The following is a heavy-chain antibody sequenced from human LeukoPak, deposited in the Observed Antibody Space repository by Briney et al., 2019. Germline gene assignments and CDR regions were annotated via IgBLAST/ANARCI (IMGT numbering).Heavy chain of an antibody. V-gene: IGHV3-23*01. J-gene: IGHJ3*02. CDR2: ISNNGGYT. D-gene: IGHD3-16*02. CDR1: GFTFSSSA. CDR3: ARLSSFAFDI. Sequence: GGSLRLSCAASGFTFSSSAMSWVRQAPGKGLEWVSAISNNGGYTYYADSVQGRFTISRDNSKSTLCLQMNSLRAEDTAVYYCARLSSFAFDIWGQGTMVTVSS.